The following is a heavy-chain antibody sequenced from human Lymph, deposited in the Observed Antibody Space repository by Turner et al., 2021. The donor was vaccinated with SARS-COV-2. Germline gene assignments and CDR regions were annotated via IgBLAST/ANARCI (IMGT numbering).Heavy chain of an antibody. Sequence: EVQLVASGGGVVRPGGSLRLSCSASGFTFDDYGMSWGRQDPGRGLEWVSNINGNGGSTGYADYVKGRFTISRDNAKNSLYLQVNSLRAEDTALYHCARGTGAADYWGQGTLVTVSS. V-gene: IGHV3-20*01. CDR3: ARGTGAADY. CDR1: GFTFDDYG. J-gene: IGHJ4*02. D-gene: IGHD7-27*01. CDR2: INGNGGST.